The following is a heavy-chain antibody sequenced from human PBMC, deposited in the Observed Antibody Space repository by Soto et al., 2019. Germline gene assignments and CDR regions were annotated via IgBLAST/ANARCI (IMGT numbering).Heavy chain of an antibody. CDR2: IYYSGST. J-gene: IGHJ5*02. D-gene: IGHD3-10*01. CDR3: ARDNAYGWFGEGNWFDP. CDR1: GGSISSYY. Sequence: LETLSLTCTVSGGSISSYYWSWIRQPPGKGLEWIGYIYYSGSTNYNPSLKSRVTISVDTSKNQFSLKLSSVTAADTAVYYCARDNAYGWFGEGNWFDPWGQGTLVTVSS. V-gene: IGHV4-59*01.